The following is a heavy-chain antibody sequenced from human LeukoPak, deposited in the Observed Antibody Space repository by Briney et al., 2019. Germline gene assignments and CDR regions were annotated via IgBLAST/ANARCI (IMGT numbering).Heavy chain of an antibody. Sequence: GGSLRLSCAASGFTFSDYYMSWIRQPPGKGLEWVSYISSSGSTIYYADSVKGRFTISRDNAKNSPYLQMNSLRAEDTAVYYCARDGYYDSSGYYFVYWGQGTLVTVSS. J-gene: IGHJ4*02. CDR2: ISSSGSTI. V-gene: IGHV3-11*01. CDR3: ARDGYYDSSGYYFVY. CDR1: GFTFSDYY. D-gene: IGHD3-22*01.